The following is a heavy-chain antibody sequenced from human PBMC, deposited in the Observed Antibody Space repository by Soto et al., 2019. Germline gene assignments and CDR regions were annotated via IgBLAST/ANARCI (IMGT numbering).Heavy chain of an antibody. CDR3: ARDRRHGQIDY. Sequence: QVQLQESGPGLVKPSQTLSLTCTVSGGSISSGGYYWSWIRQHPGKGLEWIGYIYYSGSTYYNPSRTSRVTISVDTSKNQFSLKLSSVTAADTAVYYCARDRRHGQIDYWGQGTLVTVSS. CDR2: IYYSGST. CDR1: GGSISSGGYY. V-gene: IGHV4-31*03. J-gene: IGHJ4*02.